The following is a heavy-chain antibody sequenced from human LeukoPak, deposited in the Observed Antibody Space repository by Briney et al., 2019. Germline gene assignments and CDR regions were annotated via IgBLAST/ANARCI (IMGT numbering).Heavy chain of an antibody. CDR3: ASLRSGYPFDY. V-gene: IGHV3-33*08. J-gene: IGHJ4*02. D-gene: IGHD3-3*01. CDR1: GFTFSNFW. CDR2: IWYDGSNK. Sequence: GGSLRLSCAASGFTFSNFWMHWVRQTPGKGLEWVAVIWYDGSNKYYADSVKGRFTISRDNSKNTLYLQMNSLRAEDTAVYYCASLRSGYPFDYWGQGTLVTVSS.